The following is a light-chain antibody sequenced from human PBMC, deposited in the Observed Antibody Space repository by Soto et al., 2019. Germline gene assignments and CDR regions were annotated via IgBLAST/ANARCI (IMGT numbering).Light chain of an antibody. CDR2: EVT. V-gene: IGLV2-14*01. J-gene: IGLJ3*02. CDR1: SNDIGLYNY. CDR3: SSYTLSSTWV. Sequence: QSALTQPASVSGSPGQSITISCTGTSNDIGLYNYVSWYQQHPGKAPKLVIYEVTYRPSGVSDRFSGSKSDNTASLTISGLQAEDEADYYCSSYTLSSTWVFGGGTKLTVL.